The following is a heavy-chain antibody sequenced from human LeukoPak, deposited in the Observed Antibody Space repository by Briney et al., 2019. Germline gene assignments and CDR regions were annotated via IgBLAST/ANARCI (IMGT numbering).Heavy chain of an antibody. CDR2: IRYDGSNK. D-gene: IGHD4/OR15-4a*01. Sequence: GGSLRLSCAASGFTFSSYGMHWVRQAPGKGLEWVAFIRYDGSNKYYADSVKGRFTISRDNSKNTLYLQMNSLRAEDTAVYYCAKGGLTTTTRSHFGYWGQGTLVTVSS. V-gene: IGHV3-30*02. CDR3: AKGGLTTTTRSHFGY. J-gene: IGHJ4*02. CDR1: GFTFSSYG.